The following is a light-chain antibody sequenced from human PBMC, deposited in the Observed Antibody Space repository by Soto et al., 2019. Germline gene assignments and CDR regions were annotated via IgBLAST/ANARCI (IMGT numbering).Light chain of an antibody. CDR2: KAS. V-gene: IGKV1-5*03. Sequence: IQMNKSPSNLSASVGDRFTITCRASQSISSWLAWYQQKPGKDPELLIYKASSLESGVPSRFSGSGSGTEFTLTISSLQPDEFATYYCQQYNSYSEAFGQVTKVELK. CDR1: QSISSW. CDR3: QQYNSYSEA. J-gene: IGKJ1*01.